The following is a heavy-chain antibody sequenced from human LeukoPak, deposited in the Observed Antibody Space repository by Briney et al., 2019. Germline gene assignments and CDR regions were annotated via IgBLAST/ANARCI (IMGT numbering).Heavy chain of an antibody. J-gene: IGHJ4*02. CDR3: ARDRGAYGIDY. V-gene: IGHV4-59*01. CDR1: GGSISSYY. D-gene: IGHD3-10*01. Sequence: SETLTLTCTVSGGSISSYYWSWIRQPPGKGLEWIGYIYYSGSTNYNPSLKSRVTISVDTSKNQFSLKLSSVTAADTAVYYCARDRGAYGIDYWGQGTLVTVSS. CDR2: IYYSGST.